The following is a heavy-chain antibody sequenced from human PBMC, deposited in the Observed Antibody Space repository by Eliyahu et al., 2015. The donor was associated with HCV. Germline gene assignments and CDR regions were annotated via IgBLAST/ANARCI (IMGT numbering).Heavy chain of an antibody. V-gene: IGHV3-9*01. J-gene: IGHJ4*02. CDR1: GFTFDHVC. CDR2: ISWXSDHI. Sequence: EVHLVESGGGVVQPGRTLRVSCXASGFTFDHVCHALMHWVRQAPGKGLEWVSGISWXSDHIMYADSVKGRFTISRDNAKNTLFLQMNSLRDEDSALYYCVKSAIAGSWPNYFGDWGQGALVTVSP. D-gene: IGHD2-21*01. CDR3: VKSAIAGSWPNYFGD.